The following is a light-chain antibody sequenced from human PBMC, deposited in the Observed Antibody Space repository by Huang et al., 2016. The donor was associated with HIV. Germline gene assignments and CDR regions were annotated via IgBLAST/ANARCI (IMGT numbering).Light chain of an antibody. V-gene: IGKV3-11*01. J-gene: IGKJ2*01. CDR3: QQRNDWPPYT. CDR1: QSVTNF. Sequence: EVVLTQSPATLSLSPGERATLSCRASQSVTNFLAWYQQKPGQPPRRLIYDASTRATGIPPRFSGSGSGTDFTLTISSLEPEYFAVYYCQQRNDWPPYTFGQGTRLEIK. CDR2: DAS.